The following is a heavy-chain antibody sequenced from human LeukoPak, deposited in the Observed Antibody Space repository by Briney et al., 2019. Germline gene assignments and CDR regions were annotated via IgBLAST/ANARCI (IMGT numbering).Heavy chain of an antibody. Sequence: GGSLRLSCAASGFTFSSFWMSWVRQSPGRGLEWVAHINSDGSEKNYVDSVKGRFTISRDNARNSQFLQMNSLRAEDTAVYYCASGGGWVFFNWGQGTLVTVSS. V-gene: IGHV3-7*01. CDR1: GFTFSSFW. J-gene: IGHJ4*02. CDR3: ASGGGWVFFN. D-gene: IGHD6-19*01. CDR2: INSDGSEK.